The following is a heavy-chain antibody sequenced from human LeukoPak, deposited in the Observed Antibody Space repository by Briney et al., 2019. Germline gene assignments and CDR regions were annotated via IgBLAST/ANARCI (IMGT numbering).Heavy chain of an antibody. D-gene: IGHD3-3*01. CDR3: ARLETYYDFWSGYEGLA. J-gene: IGHJ4*02. Sequence: PSETLSLTCAVYGGSFSGYYWSCIRQPPGKGLEWIGEINHSGSTNYNPSLKSRVTISVDTSKNQFSLKLSSVTAADTAVYYCARLETYYDFWSGYEGLAWGQGTLVTVSS. V-gene: IGHV4-34*01. CDR1: GGSFSGYY. CDR2: INHSGST.